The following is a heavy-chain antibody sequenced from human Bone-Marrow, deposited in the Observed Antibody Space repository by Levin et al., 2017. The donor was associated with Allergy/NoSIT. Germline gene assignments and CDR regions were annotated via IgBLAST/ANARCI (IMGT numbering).Heavy chain of an antibody. CDR1: GGTFSSYA. J-gene: IGHJ6*02. V-gene: IGHV1-69*06. CDR3: AREKYSSSWYGNYDYGMDV. CDR2: IIPIFGTA. D-gene: IGHD6-13*01. Sequence: KISCKASGGTFSSYAISWVRQAPGQGLEWMGGIIPIFGTANYAQKFQGRVTITADKSTSTAYMELSSLRSEDTAVYYCAREKYSSSWYGNYDYGMDVWGQGTTVTVSS.